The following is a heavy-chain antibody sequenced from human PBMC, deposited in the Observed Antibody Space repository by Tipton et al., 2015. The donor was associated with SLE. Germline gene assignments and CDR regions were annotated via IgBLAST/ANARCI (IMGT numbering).Heavy chain of an antibody. CDR2: IYTSGHT. CDR1: GGSISSGSYY. J-gene: IGHJ5*02. D-gene: IGHD6-6*01. CDR3: ARGHSSSSVWFDP. V-gene: IGHV4-61*02. Sequence: LRLSCTVSGGSISSGSYYWSWIRQPAGKGLEWIGRIYTSGHTNYNPSLKSRVTISIDTSKSRFSLKLSSVTAADTAVYYCARGHSSSSVWFDPWGQGTLVTVSS.